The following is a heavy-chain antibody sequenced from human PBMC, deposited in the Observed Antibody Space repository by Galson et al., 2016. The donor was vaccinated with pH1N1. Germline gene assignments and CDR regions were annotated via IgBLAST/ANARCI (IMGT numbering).Heavy chain of an antibody. CDR2: VLSDSTTV. V-gene: IGHV3-9*01. D-gene: IGHD7-27*01. Sequence: SLRLSCAASGFNFHEYAFHWVRQAPGKGLEWVSGVLSDSTTVGYADSVMGRLTISKDNTKNSLFLQMNSLRPEDTALYYWAKDKAGDLEHWGQGILVTVSS. CDR3: AKDKAGDLEH. CDR1: GFNFHEYA. J-gene: IGHJ1*01.